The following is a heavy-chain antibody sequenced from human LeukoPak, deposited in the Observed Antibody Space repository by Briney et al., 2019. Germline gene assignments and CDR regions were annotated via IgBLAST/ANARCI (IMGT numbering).Heavy chain of an antibody. CDR1: GFTFSSYA. CDR3: AKAPVITMIVVGYYYFDY. J-gene: IGHJ4*02. V-gene: IGHV3-23*01. D-gene: IGHD3-22*01. Sequence: PGGSLRLSCAASGFTFSSYAMSWVRQAPGKGLEWVSASSGSGGSTYYADSVKGRFTISRDNSKNTLYLQMNSLRAEDTAVYYCAKAPVITMIVVGYYYFDYWGQGTLVTVSS. CDR2: SSGSGGST.